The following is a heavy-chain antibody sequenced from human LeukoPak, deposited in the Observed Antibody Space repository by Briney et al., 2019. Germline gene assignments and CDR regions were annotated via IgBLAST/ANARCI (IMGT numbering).Heavy chain of an antibody. V-gene: IGHV1-69*04. CDR1: GGTFSSYA. J-gene: IGHJ4*02. D-gene: IGHD3-22*01. CDR2: IIPILGIA. CDR3: AREYYYDSSGYYSYPDY. Sequence: SVKVSCKASGGTFSSYAISWVRQAPGQGLEWMGRIIPILGIANYAQKFQGRVTITADKSTSTAYMELSSLRSEDTAVYYCAREYYYDSSGYYSYPDYWGQGTLVTVSS.